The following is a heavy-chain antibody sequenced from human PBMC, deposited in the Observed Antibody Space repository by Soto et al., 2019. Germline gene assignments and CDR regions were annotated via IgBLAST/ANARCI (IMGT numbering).Heavy chain of an antibody. J-gene: IGHJ5*02. CDR3: AKNAGTS. CDR2: IGGGT. D-gene: IGHD1-1*01. CDR1: GFAFSAND. Sequence: VGSLRLSCSASGFAFSANDMTWVRQAPVRGLEWVSTIGGGTYYADSVKGRFTISRDNSKNSLYLQMNSLRAEDTAIYYCAKNAGTSWGQGTLVTVSS. V-gene: IGHV3-23*01.